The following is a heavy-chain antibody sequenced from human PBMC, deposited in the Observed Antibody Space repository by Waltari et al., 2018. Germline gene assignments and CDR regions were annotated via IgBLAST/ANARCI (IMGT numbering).Heavy chain of an antibody. Sequence: VQLVQSGAEVKKPGATVKISCKASGYTFTDYYMHWVQQAPGKGLEWMVRVDPEDGETIYAEKFQGRVTITADTSTDTAYMELSSLRSEDTAVYYCATEGSGYYYPAGVVGFDLWGRGTLVIVSS. V-gene: IGHV1-69-2*01. J-gene: IGHJ2*01. CDR3: ATEGSGYYYPAGVVGFDL. D-gene: IGHD3-22*01. CDR1: GYTFTDYY. CDR2: VDPEDGET.